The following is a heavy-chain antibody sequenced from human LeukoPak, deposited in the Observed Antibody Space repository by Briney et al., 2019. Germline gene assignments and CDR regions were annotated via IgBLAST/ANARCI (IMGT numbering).Heavy chain of an antibody. CDR2: INHSGST. D-gene: IGHD3-3*01. Sequence: SETLSLTCAVYGGSFSGYYWSWIRQPPGKGLEWIGEINHSGSTNYNPSLKSRVTISVDTSKNQFSLKLSSVTAADTAVYYCALGVYGVGYFDYWGQGTLVTVSS. CDR3: ALGVYGVGYFDY. CDR1: GGSFSGYY. J-gene: IGHJ4*02. V-gene: IGHV4-34*01.